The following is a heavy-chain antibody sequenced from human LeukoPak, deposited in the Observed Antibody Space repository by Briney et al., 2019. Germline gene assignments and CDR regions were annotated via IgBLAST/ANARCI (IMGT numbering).Heavy chain of an antibody. CDR2: IKQDGSEK. CDR1: GFTLSSYW. CDR3: AKVLVGTTCFEY. Sequence: GGSLRLSCAASGFTLSSYWMSWVRQAPGKGLEWVANIKQDGSEKYYVDSVKGRFTISRDNSKNTLYLQMNSLRAEDTAVYYCAKVLVGTTCFEYWGQGTLVTVSS. J-gene: IGHJ4*02. V-gene: IGHV3-7*03. D-gene: IGHD1-7*01.